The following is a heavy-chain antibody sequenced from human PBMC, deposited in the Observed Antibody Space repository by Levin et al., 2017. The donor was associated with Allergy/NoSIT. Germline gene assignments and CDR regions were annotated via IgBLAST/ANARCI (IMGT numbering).Heavy chain of an antibody. CDR3: ATPDYYNSI. Sequence: LSLTCAASGFTFSDYSMSWVRQAPRKGLEWVSAISSSGSTYYADSVKGRFTISRDNSKNTLYLQMNSLRDEDTAVYYCATPDYYNSIWGQGALVTVSS. CDR2: ISSSGST. J-gene: IGHJ4*02. CDR1: GFTFSDYS. D-gene: IGHD3-10*01. V-gene: IGHV3-23*01.